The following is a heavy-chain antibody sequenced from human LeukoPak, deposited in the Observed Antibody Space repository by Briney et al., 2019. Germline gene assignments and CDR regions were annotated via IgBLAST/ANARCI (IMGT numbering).Heavy chain of an antibody. CDR2: IKSDGKT. CDR3: ARAPSEVGGYYPEYFRH. J-gene: IGHJ1*01. V-gene: IGHV3-74*01. CDR1: GFTFSRYW. Sequence: GGSLRLSCEASGFTFSRYWMHWVRQAPGKGLVWVSRIKSDGKTNYADSGKGRFTISRDNAKNTVSLQMDSLRAEDTGVYYCARAPSEVGGYYPEYFRHWGQGTLVTVSS. D-gene: IGHD3-22*01.